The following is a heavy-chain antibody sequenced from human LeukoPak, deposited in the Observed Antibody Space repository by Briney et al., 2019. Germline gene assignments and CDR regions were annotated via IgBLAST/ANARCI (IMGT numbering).Heavy chain of an antibody. CDR3: ARGVATDY. CDR1: GYTFTSYY. V-gene: IGHV1-46*01. J-gene: IGHJ4*02. Sequence: GASVEVSCKASGYTFTSYYMHWVRQAPGQGLEWMGIINPSGGSTSYAQKFQGRVTITRNTSLSTAYMELSSLRSDDTAVYYCARGVATDYWGQGTLVTVSS. D-gene: IGHD1-26*01. CDR2: INPSGGST.